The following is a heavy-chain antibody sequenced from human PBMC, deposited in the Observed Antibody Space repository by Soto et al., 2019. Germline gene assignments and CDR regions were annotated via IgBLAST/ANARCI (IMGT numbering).Heavy chain of an antibody. CDR3: VRESGSGNELDAFDY. CDR1: GDSVSSNTAA. CDR2: TYYKSKWYY. V-gene: IGHV6-1*01. Sequence: SQTLSLTCAISGDSVSSNTAAWHWIRQSPSRGLEWLGRTYYKSKWYYNYAVSVKSRINVNPDTSKNQFSLQLNSVPPEDTAVYYCVRESGSGNELDAFDYWGQGTLVTVSS. J-gene: IGHJ4*02. D-gene: IGHD5-12*01.